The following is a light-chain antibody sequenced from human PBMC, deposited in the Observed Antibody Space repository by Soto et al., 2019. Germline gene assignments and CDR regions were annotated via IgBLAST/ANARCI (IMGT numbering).Light chain of an antibody. CDR1: QSVGNW. CDR3: QQYYSYPWT. Sequence: DIQMTQSPSTLSASVGDRVTITCRASQSVGNWLAWYQHKPGKAPKGLIYKASSLESGAPSRFSGSGSGTEFALTSSSLQPDDFATYYCQQYYSYPWTFGQVTTVEIK. V-gene: IGKV1-5*03. J-gene: IGKJ1*01. CDR2: KAS.